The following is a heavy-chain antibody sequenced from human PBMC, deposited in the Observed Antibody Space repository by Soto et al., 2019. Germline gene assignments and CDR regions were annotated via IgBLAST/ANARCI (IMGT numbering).Heavy chain of an antibody. CDR1: GYIFTGYH. CDR3: ARHKEGYYGLDV. J-gene: IGHJ6*02. CDR2: INPNNGDT. V-gene: IGHV1-2*04. Sequence: GASVKVSCKASGYIFTGYHMHWVRQAPGQGLGWMGWINPNNGDTNYAEKFQGWVTMTRDTSINIAYLELTRLKSDDTAVYFCARHKEGYYGLDVWGQGTTVTVSS.